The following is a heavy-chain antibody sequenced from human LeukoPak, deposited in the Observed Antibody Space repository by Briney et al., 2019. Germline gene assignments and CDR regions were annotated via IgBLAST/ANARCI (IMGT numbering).Heavy chain of an antibody. J-gene: IGHJ4*02. CDR2: ISGDTT. CDR3: AKDLSGSGWASHY. D-gene: IGHD6-19*01. Sequence: GGSLRLSCAASGFSFSSSAMNWVRQPPGRGLEWVSSISGDTTYYADSVKGRFTISRDNSKNTLYLQMNSLRAEDTALYYCAKDLSGSGWASHYWGQGTLVTVSS. CDR1: GFSFSSSA. V-gene: IGHV3-23*01.